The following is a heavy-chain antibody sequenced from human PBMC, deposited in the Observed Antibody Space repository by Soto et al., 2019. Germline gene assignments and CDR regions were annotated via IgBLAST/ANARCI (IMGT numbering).Heavy chain of an antibody. CDR1: GYTLTELS. Sequence: ASVKVSCKVSGYTLTELSMYWVRQAPGKGLEWMGGFDPEDGETIYAQKFQGRVTMTEDTSTDTAYMELSSLRSEDTAVYYCATVGYSSGWYSGGLVGNWFDPWGQGTLVTVSS. J-gene: IGHJ5*02. D-gene: IGHD6-19*01. CDR2: FDPEDGET. V-gene: IGHV1-24*01. CDR3: ATVGYSSGWYSGGLVGNWFDP.